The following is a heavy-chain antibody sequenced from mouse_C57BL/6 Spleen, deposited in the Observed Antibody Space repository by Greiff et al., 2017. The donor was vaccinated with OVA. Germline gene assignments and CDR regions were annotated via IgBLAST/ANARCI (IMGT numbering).Heavy chain of an antibody. J-gene: IGHJ4*01. V-gene: IGHV1-69*01. CDR2: IDPSDSYT. CDR1: GYTFTSYW. D-gene: IGHD2-5*01. CDR3: ARWDSNHYYYAMDY. Sequence: QVQLQQSGAELVMPGASVKLSCKASGYTFTSYWMHWVKQRPGQGLEWIGEIDPSDSYTNYNQKFKGKSTLTVDKSSSTAYMQLSSLTSEDSAVYYCARWDSNHYYYAMDYWGQGTSVTGSS.